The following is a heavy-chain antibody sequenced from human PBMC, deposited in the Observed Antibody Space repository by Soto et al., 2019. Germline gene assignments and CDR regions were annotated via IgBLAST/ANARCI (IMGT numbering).Heavy chain of an antibody. J-gene: IGHJ4*02. CDR1: EFIFSSYT. Sequence: EVQLLESGGGLVQPGGSLRLSCAASEFIFSSYTMSWVRQALGKGLEWVSAISGDAGNTYYADSVKGRFTISRNKSKNKLYLQMNSLRAEDTAEEYYVKEASRRNRSGLYWAQGTPVTVSS. D-gene: IGHD6-25*01. CDR2: ISGDAGNT. CDR3: VKEASRRNRSGLY. V-gene: IGHV3-23*01.